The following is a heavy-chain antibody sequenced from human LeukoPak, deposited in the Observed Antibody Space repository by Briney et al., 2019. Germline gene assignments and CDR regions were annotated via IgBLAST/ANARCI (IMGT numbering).Heavy chain of an antibody. CDR3: ARERWEQYYFDY. Sequence: SETLSLTCTVSGASISSYYWSWIRQPPGKRLEWIGYIHYSGSTNYNPSLKSRVTISLDTSKNQFSLKLSSVTAADTAVYYCARERWEQYYFDYWGQGTLVTVSS. CDR1: GASISSYY. V-gene: IGHV4-59*01. J-gene: IGHJ4*02. D-gene: IGHD1-26*01. CDR2: IHYSGST.